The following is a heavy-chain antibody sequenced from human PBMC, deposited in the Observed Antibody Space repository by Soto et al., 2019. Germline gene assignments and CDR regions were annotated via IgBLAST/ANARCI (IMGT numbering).Heavy chain of an antibody. V-gene: IGHV3-15*07. CDR1: GFTFTSAW. CDR2: IKSKTDGGTV. J-gene: IGHJ4*02. CDR3: TTAERGGSYYLDY. Sequence: EVQLVESGGGLVRPGESLRLSCAASGFTFTSAWINWVRQAPGKGLEWAGRIKSKTDGGTVDYGAPVKGRFTISRDDSKNTAYLQMNSLRNEDTAVYYCTTAERGGSYYLDYWGQGTLVTVSS. D-gene: IGHD1-26*01.